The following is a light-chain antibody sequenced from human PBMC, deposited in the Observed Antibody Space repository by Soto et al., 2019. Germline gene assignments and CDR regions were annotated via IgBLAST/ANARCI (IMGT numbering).Light chain of an antibody. Sequence: DIQMHQSPSTLSAYIGDRVTSTGRASQSISSWLAWYQQKPGKAPKLLIYDASSLESGVPSRFSGSGSGTEFTLTICSLQPDDFATYYCQQYNSYPTYGEGTKVDIK. CDR1: QSISSW. J-gene: IGKJ1*01. V-gene: IGKV1-5*01. CDR2: DAS. CDR3: QQYNSYPT.